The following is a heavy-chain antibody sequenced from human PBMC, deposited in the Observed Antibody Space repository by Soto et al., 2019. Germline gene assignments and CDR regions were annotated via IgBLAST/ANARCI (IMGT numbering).Heavy chain of an antibody. V-gene: IGHV1-18*01. CDR3: TISLPPLDY. Sequence: QVQLVQSGAEVKKPGASVKVSCKASGYTFSSYFISWVRQAPGQGLEWMGWISAYNGNTNYAQNRQGRVTMTTDTSTSTAYMELQCLRSDDTTVYSCTISLPPLDYWGQGTLVTVSP. CDR1: GYTFSSYF. CDR2: ISAYNGNT. J-gene: IGHJ4*02.